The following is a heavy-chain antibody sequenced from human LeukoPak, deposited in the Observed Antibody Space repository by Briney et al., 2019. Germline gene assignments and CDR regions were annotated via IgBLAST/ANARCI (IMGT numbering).Heavy chain of an antibody. J-gene: IGHJ4*02. CDR1: GGTFSSYA. V-gene: IGHV1-69*13. Sequence: ASVKVSCKASGGTFSSYAISWVRQAPGQGLEWMGGIIPIFGTANYAQKLQGRVTITADESTSTAYMELSSLRSEDTAVYYCARDRGHGCSSTSCYDLDYWGQGTLVTVSS. CDR3: ARDRGHGCSSTSCYDLDY. D-gene: IGHD2-2*01. CDR2: IIPIFGTA.